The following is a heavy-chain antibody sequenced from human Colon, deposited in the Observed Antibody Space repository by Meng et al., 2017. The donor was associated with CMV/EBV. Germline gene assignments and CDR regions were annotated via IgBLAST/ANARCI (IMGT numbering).Heavy chain of an antibody. V-gene: IGHV1-18*01. Sequence: QVQLVQSGAEVKKPGASVRVSCKASEYTFTDYDFNWVRQAPGQGLEWMGWISAYNGNTNYAQKLQGRVTMTTDTSTSTAYMELRSLRSDDTAVYYCARDRGGPPFDYWGQGTLVTVSS. CDR1: EYTFTDYD. J-gene: IGHJ4*02. CDR3: ARDRGGPPFDY. D-gene: IGHD3-16*01. CDR2: ISAYNGNT.